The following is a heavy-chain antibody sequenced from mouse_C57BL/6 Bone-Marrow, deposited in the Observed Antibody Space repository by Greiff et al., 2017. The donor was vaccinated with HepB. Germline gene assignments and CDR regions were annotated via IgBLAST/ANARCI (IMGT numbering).Heavy chain of an antibody. CDR3: ARWSGYYPYYFDY. CDR2: INPNNGGT. CDR1: GYTFTDYN. D-gene: IGHD2-3*01. Sequence: EVHLVESGPELVKPGASVKIPCKASGYTFTDYNMDWVKQSHGKSLEWIGDINPNNGGTIYNQKFKGKATLTVDKSSSTAYMELRSLTSEDTAVYYCARWSGYYPYYFDYWGQGTTLTVSS. V-gene: IGHV1-18*01. J-gene: IGHJ2*01.